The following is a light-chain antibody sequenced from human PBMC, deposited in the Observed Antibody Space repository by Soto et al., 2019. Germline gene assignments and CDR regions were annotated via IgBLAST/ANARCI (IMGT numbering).Light chain of an antibody. V-gene: IGKV1-5*01. CDR2: DAS. Sequence: DIQMTQSPSTLSASVGDRVTITCRASQSINIWLAWYQQKPGKAPKFLIYDASSLESGVPSRFSGSGSGTEFTLTISSLQPDDFATYYCQQYNTYAYTCGQGTKLEIK. J-gene: IGKJ2*01. CDR1: QSINIW. CDR3: QQYNTYAYT.